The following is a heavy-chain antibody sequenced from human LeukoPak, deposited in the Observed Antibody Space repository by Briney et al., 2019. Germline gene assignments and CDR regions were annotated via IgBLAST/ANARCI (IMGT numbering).Heavy chain of an antibody. Sequence: SETLSLTCAVYGGSFSGYYWSWIRQPPGKGLEWIGEINRSGSTNYNPSLKSRVTISVDTSKNQFSLKLSSVTAADTAVYYCARGLQTGYSSGWYYFDYWGQGTLVTVSS. V-gene: IGHV4-34*01. J-gene: IGHJ4*02. CDR3: ARGLQTGYSSGWYYFDY. D-gene: IGHD6-19*01. CDR2: INRSGST. CDR1: GGSFSGYY.